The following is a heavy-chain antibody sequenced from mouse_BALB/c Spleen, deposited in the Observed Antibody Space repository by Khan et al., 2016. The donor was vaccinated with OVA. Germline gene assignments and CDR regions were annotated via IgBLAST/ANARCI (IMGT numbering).Heavy chain of an antibody. CDR2: IWSDGST. D-gene: IGHD2-10*01. V-gene: IGHV2-6-1*01. J-gene: IGHJ4*01. CDR1: GFSLTNYG. Sequence: QMQLEESGPGLMAPSQSLSITCTISGFSLTNYGVHWVRQPPGKGLEWLVVIWSDGSTTYNSALKSRLTISKDNSKSQVFLKMNSLQTDDTAMYFCARQPYYHYNIMDYWGQGTSVTVSS. CDR3: ARQPYYHYNIMDY.